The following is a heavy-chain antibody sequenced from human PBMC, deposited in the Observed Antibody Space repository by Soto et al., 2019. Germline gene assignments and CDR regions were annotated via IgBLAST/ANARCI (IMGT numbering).Heavy chain of an antibody. D-gene: IGHD6-6*01. J-gene: IGHJ4*02. V-gene: IGHV1-8*01. CDR3: ASSSSLGPGDHDY. CDR1: GYTFTSYD. Sequence: QVQLVQSGAEVKKPGASVKVSCKASGYTFTSYDINWVRQATGQGLEWMGWMNPNSGNTCYAQKFQGRVTMTRNTSISTAYMELSSLRSEDPAVYYCASSSSLGPGDHDYWGQGTLVTVSS. CDR2: MNPNSGNT.